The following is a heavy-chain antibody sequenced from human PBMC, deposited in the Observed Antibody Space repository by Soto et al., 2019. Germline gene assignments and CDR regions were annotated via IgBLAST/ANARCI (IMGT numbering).Heavy chain of an antibody. CDR3: ARLSADTAMVTGNPHDYYYYGMDV. CDR1: GFTFSSYS. J-gene: IGHJ6*02. CDR2: ISSSSSTI. Sequence: EVQLVESGGGLVQPGGSLRLSCAASGFTFSSYSMNWVRQAPGKGLEWVSYISSSSSTIYYADSVKGRFTISRDNAKNSLYLQMNSLRDEDTAVYYCARLSADTAMVTGNPHDYYYYGMDVWGQGTTVTVSS. D-gene: IGHD5-18*01. V-gene: IGHV3-48*02.